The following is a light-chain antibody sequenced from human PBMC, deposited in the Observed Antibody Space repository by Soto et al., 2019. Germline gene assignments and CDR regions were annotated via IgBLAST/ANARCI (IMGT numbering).Light chain of an antibody. CDR3: QQRSNWPIT. CDR2: DAS. CDR1: QSVSSN. J-gene: IGKJ5*01. Sequence: IVLTQSPGTLSLSPGERATLSCRASQSVSSNLAWYQQKPGQAPRLLIYDASNRATGIPARFSGSGSGTDFTLTISSLEPEDFAVYYCQQRSNWPITFGQGTRLEIK. V-gene: IGKV3-11*01.